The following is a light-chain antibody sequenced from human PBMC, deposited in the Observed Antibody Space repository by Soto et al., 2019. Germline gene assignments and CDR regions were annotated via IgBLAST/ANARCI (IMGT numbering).Light chain of an antibody. V-gene: IGKV3-11*01. CDR3: QHRSIWPVS. CDR1: QSVSSY. CDR2: DAS. J-gene: IGKJ5*01. Sequence: EIVLKKSPATLSLSPGERATLSCRASQSVSSYLAWYQQKPGQAPRLLIFDASNRATGIPARFSGSGSGTDFTLTISSLEPEDFAVYYCQHRSIWPVSFGQGTRLEI.